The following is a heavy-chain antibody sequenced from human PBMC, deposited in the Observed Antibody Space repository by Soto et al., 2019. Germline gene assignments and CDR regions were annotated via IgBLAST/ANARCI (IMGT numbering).Heavy chain of an antibody. D-gene: IGHD3-10*01. CDR3: AKDLGGSGSYYPY. J-gene: IGHJ4*02. CDR2: ISWNSGSI. V-gene: IGHV3-9*01. CDR1: GFTFDDYA. Sequence: ESGGGLVQPGRSLRLSCAASGFTFDDYAMHWVRQAPGKGLEWVSGISWNSGSIGYADSVKGRFTISRDNAKNSLYLQMNSLRAEDTALYYCAKDLGGSGSYYPYWGQGTLVTVSS.